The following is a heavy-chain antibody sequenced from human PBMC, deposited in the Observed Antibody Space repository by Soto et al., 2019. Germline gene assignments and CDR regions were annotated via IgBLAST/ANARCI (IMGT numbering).Heavy chain of an antibody. J-gene: IGHJ5*02. CDR3: ARDSGSGGSCYLLSGWVDP. Sequence: QVQLVQSGAEVKKPGYSVKVSCKASGGTFSSYAISWVRQAPGQGLEWMGGIIPIFGTANYAQKFQGRVTVAADESTTTAYMELSSRRSEDTAVYYCARDSGSGGSCYLLSGWVDPWGQGTLVTVSS. CDR2: IIPIFGTA. CDR1: GGTFSSYA. D-gene: IGHD2-15*01. V-gene: IGHV1-69*19.